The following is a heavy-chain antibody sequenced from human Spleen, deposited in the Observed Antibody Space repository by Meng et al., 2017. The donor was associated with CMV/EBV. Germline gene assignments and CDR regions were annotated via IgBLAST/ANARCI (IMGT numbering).Heavy chain of an antibody. V-gene: IGHV3-30*14. D-gene: IGHD3-16*01. CDR1: GFTVSSNY. CDR2: MSYDGGNK. CDR3: ARDYDTDAFDI. Sequence: GGSLRLSCAASGFTVSSNYMSWVRQAPGKGLEWVTVMSYDGGNKYYADSVKGRFTISKDNSKNTLYLQMNSLRAEDTAVYYCARDYDTDAFDIWGQGTMVTVSS. J-gene: IGHJ3*02.